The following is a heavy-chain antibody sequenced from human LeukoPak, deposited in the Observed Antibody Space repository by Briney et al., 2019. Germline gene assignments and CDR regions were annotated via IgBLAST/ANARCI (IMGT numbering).Heavy chain of an antibody. CDR2: ISSDGSSK. V-gene: IGHV3-30*04. D-gene: IGHD4-17*01. J-gene: IGHJ4*02. CDR1: GFTFSTSA. Sequence: GGSLRLSLKASGFTFSTSALHWVRQAPGKGLEWVAVISSDGSSKYYTDSVKGRFTISRDNSKKTLYLQLNSLRPEDTAVYYCAKADGFTVATLFDYWGQGTLVTVSS. CDR3: AKADGFTVATLFDY.